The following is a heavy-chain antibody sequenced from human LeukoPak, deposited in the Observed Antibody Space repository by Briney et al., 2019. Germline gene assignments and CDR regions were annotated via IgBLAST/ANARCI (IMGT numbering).Heavy chain of an antibody. CDR3: ATEYSSSSRGSFDY. D-gene: IGHD6-6*01. CDR2: ISSGSGYI. Sequence: GGSLRLSCAASGFTFSSYSMNWVCQAPGKGLEWVSSISSGSGYIYYADSPKGRFTITRDNAKNSLYLQMSSLRAEDTAVYYCATEYSSSSRGSFDYWGQGTLVTVSS. V-gene: IGHV3-21*01. J-gene: IGHJ4*02. CDR1: GFTFSSYS.